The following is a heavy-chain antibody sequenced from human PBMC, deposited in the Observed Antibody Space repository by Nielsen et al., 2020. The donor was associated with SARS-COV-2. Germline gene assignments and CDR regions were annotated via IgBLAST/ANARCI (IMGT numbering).Heavy chain of an antibody. CDR2: INPNSGGT. CDR3: ARVAYDYVSLPGEGWLDP. V-gene: IGHV1-2*02. Sequence: ASVKVSCRASGYTFTGYYMHWVRQALGQGLEWMGWINPNSGGTNYAQKFQGRVTMTRDTSISTAYMELSRLRSDDTAVYYCARVAYDYVSLPGEGWLDPWGQGTLVTVSS. J-gene: IGHJ5*02. CDR1: GYTFTGYY. D-gene: IGHD3-16*01.